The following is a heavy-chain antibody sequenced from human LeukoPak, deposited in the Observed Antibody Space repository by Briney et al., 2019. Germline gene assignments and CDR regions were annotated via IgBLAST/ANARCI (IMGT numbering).Heavy chain of an antibody. J-gene: IGHJ4*02. CDR1: GYNFFTYG. CDR3: ASIDCSGGSCPPFY. Sequence: GASVKVSCKASGYNFFTYGITWVRQAPGQGLEWMGWISAYNGNTNYAQKLQGRVTMTTDTSTSTAYMELRSLRSDDTAVYYCASIDCSGGSCPPFYWGQGTLVTVSS. V-gene: IGHV1-18*01. D-gene: IGHD2-15*01. CDR2: ISAYNGNT.